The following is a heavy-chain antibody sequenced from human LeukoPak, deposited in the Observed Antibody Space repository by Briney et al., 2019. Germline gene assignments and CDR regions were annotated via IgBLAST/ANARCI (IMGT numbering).Heavy chain of an antibody. CDR3: ASSPSGYWWNFDC. D-gene: IGHD3-22*01. Sequence: SETLSLTCTVSGGSISSNNYYWGWIRQPPGKGLEWIGSIYYSGSTYNNPSLKSRVTISVDTTKNQFSLRLTSVTAADTAVYYCASSPSGYWWNFDCWGQGTLVTVSS. CDR2: IYYSGST. V-gene: IGHV4-39*01. CDR1: GGSISSNNYY. J-gene: IGHJ4*02.